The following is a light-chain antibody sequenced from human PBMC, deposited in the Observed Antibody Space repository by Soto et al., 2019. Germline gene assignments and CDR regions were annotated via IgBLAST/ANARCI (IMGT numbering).Light chain of an antibody. CDR2: DVN. CDR1: SSDIGGYYY. Sequence: QSALTQPPSASGSPGQSVTISCTGTSSDIGGYYYISWYQQHPGKAPKLIIYDVNKRPSGVPDRFSGSKSGNSASLTVSGLQNEDEADYYCTSYAGKNNVIFGGGTKLTVL. J-gene: IGLJ2*01. CDR3: TSYAGKNNVI. V-gene: IGLV2-8*01.